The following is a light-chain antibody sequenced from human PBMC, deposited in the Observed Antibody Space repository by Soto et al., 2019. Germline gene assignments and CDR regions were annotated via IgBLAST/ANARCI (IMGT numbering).Light chain of an antibody. CDR2: AAS. CDR3: QQSYSTPLT. J-gene: IGKJ4*01. Sequence: DIQMTQSPSSLSASVGDRVTITCRASQSISSYLNWYQQKPGKAPKLLIYAASSLQSGVPSRFSGSGSGTDFALTISSLQPEDFATYYCQQSYSTPLTFGGGNKGEIK. V-gene: IGKV1-39*01. CDR1: QSISSY.